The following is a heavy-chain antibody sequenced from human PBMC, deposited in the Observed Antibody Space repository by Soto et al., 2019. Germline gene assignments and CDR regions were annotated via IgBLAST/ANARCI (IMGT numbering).Heavy chain of an antibody. Sequence: EVQLLESGGGLVQPGGSLRLSCAASGFTFSSYAMSWVRQAPGKGLEWVSAISGSGGSTYYADSVKGRFTISRDNSKNTLYLQMNSLRAEDTAVYYCAMGAPHIAARPSRFDYWGQGTLVTVSS. D-gene: IGHD6-6*01. CDR1: GFTFSSYA. CDR3: AMGAPHIAARPSRFDY. J-gene: IGHJ4*02. V-gene: IGHV3-23*01. CDR2: ISGSGGST.